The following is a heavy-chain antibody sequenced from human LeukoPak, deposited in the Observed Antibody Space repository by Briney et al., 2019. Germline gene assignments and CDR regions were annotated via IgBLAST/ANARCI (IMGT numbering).Heavy chain of an antibody. Sequence: SVKVSCKASGVTFSSYAISWVPQAPGQGLEWMGGIIPIFGTANYAQTFQGRVTITADESTSTAYLELSSLRSADTAVYYCARTGDIVVVPAAIPRYYYYYYMDVWGKGTTVTVSS. CDR2: IIPIFGTA. CDR3: ARTGDIVVVPAAIPRYYYYYYMDV. V-gene: IGHV1-69*13. D-gene: IGHD2-2*01. CDR1: GVTFSSYA. J-gene: IGHJ6*03.